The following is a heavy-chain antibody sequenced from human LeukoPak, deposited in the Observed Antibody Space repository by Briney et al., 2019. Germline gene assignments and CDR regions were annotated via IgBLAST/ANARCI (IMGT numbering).Heavy chain of an antibody. CDR1: GFPFSNYW. J-gene: IGHJ6*02. CDR2: INQGGSGK. CDR3: ARDRVTNSYDYYGLDV. V-gene: IGHV3-7*03. Sequence: GGSLRLSCAASGFPFSNYWMTWVRQAPGKGLEWVANINQGGSGKYYVDSVKGQFIISRDNAKNSLYLQINSLRAEDTAEYFCARDRVTNSYDYYGLDVWGQGTTVSVSS. D-gene: IGHD3-10*01.